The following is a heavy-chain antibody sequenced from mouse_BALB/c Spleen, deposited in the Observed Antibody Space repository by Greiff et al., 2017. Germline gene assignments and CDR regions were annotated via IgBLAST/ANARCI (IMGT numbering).Heavy chain of an antibody. CDR2: INSNGGST. D-gene: IGHD2-1*01. V-gene: IGHV5-6-3*01. CDR1: GFTFSSYG. CDR3: ARDPGNYGAMDY. J-gene: IGHJ4*01. Sequence: EVHLVESGGGLVQPGGSLKLSCAASGFTFSSYGMSWVRQTPDKRLELVATINSNGGSTYYPDSVKGRFTISRDNAKNTLYLEMSSLRSEDTAMYYCARDPGNYGAMDYWGQGTSVTVSS.